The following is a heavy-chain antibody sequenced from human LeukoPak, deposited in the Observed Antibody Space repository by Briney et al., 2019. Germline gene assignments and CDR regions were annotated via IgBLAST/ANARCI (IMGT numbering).Heavy chain of an antibody. CDR3: ARSSLRRYSSGWVQVNWFDP. V-gene: IGHV5-51*01. D-gene: IGHD6-19*01. Sequence: GESLKISCKGSGYSFTSYWIGWVRQMPGKGLERMGIIYPGDSDTRYSPSFQGQVTISADKSISTAYLQWSSLKASDTAMYYCARSSLRRYSSGWVQVNWFDPWGQGTLVTVSS. CDR1: GYSFTSYW. J-gene: IGHJ5*02. CDR2: IYPGDSDT.